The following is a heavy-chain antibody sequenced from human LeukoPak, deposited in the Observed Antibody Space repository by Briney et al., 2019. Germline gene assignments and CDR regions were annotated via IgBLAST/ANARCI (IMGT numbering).Heavy chain of an antibody. CDR1: GFTFNNYA. CDR2: ISSSGGST. D-gene: IGHD3-22*01. Sequence: PGGSLRLSCAASGFTFNNYAMNWVRQAPGKGLEWVSAISSSGGSTYYADSVKGRFTISRDNSKNTVYLQMNSLRAEDTAVYYCAKLGSSGYWVYWGQGTLVTVSS. CDR3: AKLGSSGYWVY. V-gene: IGHV3-23*01. J-gene: IGHJ4*02.